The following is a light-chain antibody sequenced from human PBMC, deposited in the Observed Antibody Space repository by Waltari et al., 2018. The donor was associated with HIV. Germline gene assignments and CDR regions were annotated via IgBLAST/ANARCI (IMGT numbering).Light chain of an antibody. Sequence: EIVLTQSPGTLSLSPGERATLSCRASQSVNSNYLAWYQQKPGQAPRLLIYVASSRATGSPDRFTGSGSGTDFTLTISRREPEDFAVYYCQQYRDAPINSGQGTRLEIK. CDR1: QSVNSNY. CDR2: VAS. CDR3: QQYRDAPIN. V-gene: IGKV3-20*01. J-gene: IGKJ5*01.